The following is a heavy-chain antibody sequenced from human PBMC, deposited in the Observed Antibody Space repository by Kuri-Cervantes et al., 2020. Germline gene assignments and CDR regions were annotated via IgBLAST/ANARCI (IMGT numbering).Heavy chain of an antibody. D-gene: IGHD6-19*01. J-gene: IGHJ4*02. CDR2: IYYSGST. V-gene: IGHV4-39*01. CDR1: GGSISSSSYY. Sequence: ESLKISCTVSGGSISSSSYYWGWIRQPPGKGLEWIGSIYYSGSTYYNPSLKSRVTISVDTSKNQFSPKLSSVTAADTAVYYCARRYWAVAGSPFDYWGQGTLVTVSS. CDR3: ARRYWAVAGSPFDY.